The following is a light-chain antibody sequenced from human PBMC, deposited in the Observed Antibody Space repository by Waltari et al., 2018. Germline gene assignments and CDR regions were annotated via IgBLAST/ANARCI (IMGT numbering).Light chain of an antibody. V-gene: IGLV3-21*02. CDR1: NIGTKS. Sequence: SYVLTQPPSVSVAPGQTARITCEGNNIGTKSIHGYQQKPGQAPVLVVNDDSDRPSGIPERFSGSNSENTATLTISRVEAGDEADFYCQVWDGNNDHPWVFGGGTKLTVL. J-gene: IGLJ3*02. CDR2: DDS. CDR3: QVWDGNNDHPWV.